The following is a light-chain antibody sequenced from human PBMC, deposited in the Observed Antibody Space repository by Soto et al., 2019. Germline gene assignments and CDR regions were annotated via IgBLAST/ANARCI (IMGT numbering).Light chain of an antibody. CDR2: TTT. CDR3: LLCYSSGWV. J-gene: IGLJ3*02. CDR1: TGAVTSGLY. Sequence: QAVVTQEPSLTVSPGETVTLTCASSTGAVTSGLYPNCIQQKPGQPPRTLIYTTTNRQSWTPARFSGSLLGGKAALTLSGVQPEDEAEYYCLLCYSSGWVFGGGTKLTVL. V-gene: IGLV7-43*01.